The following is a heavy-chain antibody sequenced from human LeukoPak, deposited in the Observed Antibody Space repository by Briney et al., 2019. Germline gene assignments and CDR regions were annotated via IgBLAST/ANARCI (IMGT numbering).Heavy chain of an antibody. CDR3: ARDKDAYKWEDYYYYMDV. J-gene: IGHJ6*03. CDR1: GYTFINYY. CDR2: INPSGGRT. D-gene: IGHD5-24*01. V-gene: IGHV1-46*01. Sequence: GASVKVSCKASGYTFINYYIHWVRQAPGQGLEWVGIINPSGGRTSYAQKFQGRVTMTRDMSTSTVYMELSSLRSVDTAVYYCARDKDAYKWEDYYYYMDVWGKGTTVTVSS.